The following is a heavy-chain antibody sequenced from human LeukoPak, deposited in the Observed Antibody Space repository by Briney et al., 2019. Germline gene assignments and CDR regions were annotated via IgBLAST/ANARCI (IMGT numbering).Heavy chain of an antibody. D-gene: IGHD5-18*01. CDR1: GGSISSGGYS. CDR3: ASGGYSYGFDY. J-gene: IGHJ4*02. Sequence: SETLSLTCAVSGGSISSGGYSWSWIRQPPGKGLEWIGYIYHNGNTYYSPSLKSRVSISVDRSKNQLSLKLSSVTAADTAMYYCASGGYSYGFDYWGQGTLVTVSS. CDR2: IYHNGNT. V-gene: IGHV4-30-2*01.